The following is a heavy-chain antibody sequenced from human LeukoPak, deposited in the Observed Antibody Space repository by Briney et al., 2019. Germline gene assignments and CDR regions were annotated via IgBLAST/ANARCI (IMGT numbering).Heavy chain of an antibody. CDR1: GYSFTSYW. V-gene: IGHV5-51*01. D-gene: IGHD4-23*01. Sequence: GESLKISCQGSGYSFTSYWIAWVRQMPGKGLEWMGIINPADSDTRYSPSVQGQVTISADKSISTAYLQWSSLKASDTAMYYCARRYLPGSYGGHFDYWGQGSLVIVSS. CDR2: INPADSDT. J-gene: IGHJ4*02. CDR3: ARRYLPGSYGGHFDY.